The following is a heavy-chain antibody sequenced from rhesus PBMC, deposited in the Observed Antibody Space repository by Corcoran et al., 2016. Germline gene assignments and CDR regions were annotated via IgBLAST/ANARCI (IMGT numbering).Heavy chain of an antibody. J-gene: IGHJ4*01. D-gene: IGHD3-9*01. CDR1: GGSILSSY. CDR2: IYGSCSST. V-gene: IGHV4-169*01. CDR3: ARTRGGGYFDY. Sequence: QLQLQESGPGLVKPSETLSVTCSVSGGSILSSYWRWIRPAPGKGLEWIGYIYGSCSSTNYNPSLKSRVTLSVDTSKNQLSLKLSAVTAADTAVYYCARTRGGGYFDYWGQGVLVTVSS.